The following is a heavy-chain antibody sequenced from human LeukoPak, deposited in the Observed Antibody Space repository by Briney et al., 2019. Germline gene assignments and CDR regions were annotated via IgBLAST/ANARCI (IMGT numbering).Heavy chain of an antibody. J-gene: IGHJ4*02. D-gene: IGHD3-10*01. CDR2: IYFSGST. CDR3: ARGGTYWDF. Sequence: PSETLSLTCTVSGGSIRTTSYYWSWIRQSPGREPEWIGSIYFSGSTYYNPSLESRATISVDTSNNQFSLKLDSVTAADTAVYYCARGGTYWDFWGQGTLVTVSS. CDR1: GGSIRTTSYY. V-gene: IGHV4-39*07.